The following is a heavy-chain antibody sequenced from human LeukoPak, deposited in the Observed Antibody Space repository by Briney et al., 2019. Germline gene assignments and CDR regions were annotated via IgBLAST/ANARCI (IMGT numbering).Heavy chain of an antibody. CDR3: ARPYGGRHWYFDL. D-gene: IGHD4-23*01. CDR2: FYDSGNT. V-gene: IGHV4-59*08. Sequence: SETLSLTCIVSGGSISGYYWRWIRQPPGKGLEWLGYFYDSGNTNYNPSLKSRVTISVDTSKHQFSLKVSSVTAADTAVYYCARPYGGRHWYFDLWGRGTLVTVSS. J-gene: IGHJ2*01. CDR1: GGSISGYY.